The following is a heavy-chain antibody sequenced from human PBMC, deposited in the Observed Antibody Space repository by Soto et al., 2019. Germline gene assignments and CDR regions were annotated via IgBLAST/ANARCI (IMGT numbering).Heavy chain of an antibody. CDR3: ARGSDSSGYRGVSAFDI. J-gene: IGHJ3*02. V-gene: IGHV3-66*01. D-gene: IGHD3-22*01. CDR1: EFTVRSIY. CDR2: IYSGGST. Sequence: GRPMRVPKRASEFTVRSIYMSRVLKDKGKGLEWVSVIYSGGSTYYADSVKGRFTISRDNSKNTLYLQMNSLRAEDTAVYYCARGSDSSGYRGVSAFDISGQGTMVTVSS.